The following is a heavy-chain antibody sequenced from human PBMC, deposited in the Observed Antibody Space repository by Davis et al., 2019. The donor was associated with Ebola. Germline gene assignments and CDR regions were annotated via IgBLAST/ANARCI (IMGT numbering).Heavy chain of an antibody. V-gene: IGHV2-5*02. CDR1: GFSLSTTGLG. J-gene: IGHJ5*02. CDR2: IYWDDDK. D-gene: IGHD4-17*01. Sequence: SGPTLVKPTQTLTLTCSFSGFSLSTTGLGVGWIRQPPGKALEWLALIYWDDDKWYSPSLRSRLTISKDTSKNQVVLTMTNMDPLDTATYYCAHKAYGSLANWFGPWGQGTLVTVSS. CDR3: AHKAYGSLANWFGP.